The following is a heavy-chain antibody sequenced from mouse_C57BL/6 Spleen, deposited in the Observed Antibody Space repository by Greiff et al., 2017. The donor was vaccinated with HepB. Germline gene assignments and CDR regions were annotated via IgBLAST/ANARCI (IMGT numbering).Heavy chain of an antibody. Sequence: DVKLVESGGGLVKPGGSLKLSCAASGFTFSDYGMHWVRQAPEKGLEWVAYISSGSSTIYYADTVKGRFTISRDNAKNTLFLQMTSLRSEDTAMYYCARPAGSSSYYFDYWGQGTTLTVSS. D-gene: IGHD1-1*01. J-gene: IGHJ2*01. CDR2: ISSGSSTI. CDR3: ARPAGSSSYYFDY. V-gene: IGHV5-17*01. CDR1: GFTFSDYG.